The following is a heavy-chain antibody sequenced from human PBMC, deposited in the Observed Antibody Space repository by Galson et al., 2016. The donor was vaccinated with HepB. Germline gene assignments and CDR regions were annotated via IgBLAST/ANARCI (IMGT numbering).Heavy chain of an antibody. D-gene: IGHD1-1*01. V-gene: IGHV3-23*01. CDR2: ISGSGAK. CDR1: GLTFSTYA. CDR3: AKEGSDIWYKWFDY. Sequence: SLRLSCAVSGLTFSTYAMSWVRQAPVKGLEWVSAISGSGAKYYADSVKGRFTTSRDNSKKTVFLQMNSVRLEETGVYYCAKEGSDIWYKWFDYWGQGSLVTVSS. J-gene: IGHJ4*02.